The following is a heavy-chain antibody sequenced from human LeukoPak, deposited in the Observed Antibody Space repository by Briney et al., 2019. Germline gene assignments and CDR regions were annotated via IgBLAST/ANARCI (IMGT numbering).Heavy chain of an antibody. CDR1: GFTVSSNY. CDR2: IYSGGST. J-gene: IGHJ5*02. CDR3: AKQVSYYYGSGSRNNWFDP. V-gene: IGHV3-53*05. Sequence: GGSLRLSCAASGFTVSSNYMSWVRQAPGKGLEWVSGIYSGGSTYYADSVKGRFTISRDNSKNMLYLQMNSLRAEDTAVYYCAKQVSYYYGSGSRNNWFDPWGQGTLVTVSS. D-gene: IGHD3-10*01.